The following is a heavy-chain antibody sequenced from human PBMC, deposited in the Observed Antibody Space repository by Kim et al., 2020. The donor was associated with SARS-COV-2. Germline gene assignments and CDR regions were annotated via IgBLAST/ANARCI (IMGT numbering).Heavy chain of an antibody. D-gene: IGHD6-13*01. CDR2: IYYSGST. CDR3: AGHSSSRWLFSF. CDR1: GGSISSYY. J-gene: IGHJ4*02. V-gene: IGHV4-59*08. Sequence: SETLSLTCTVSGGSISSYYWSWIRQPPGKGLEWIGYIYYSGSTNYNPSLKSRVTISVDTSKNQFSLKLSSVTAADTAVYYCAGHSSSRWLFSFWGQGTLVTVSS.